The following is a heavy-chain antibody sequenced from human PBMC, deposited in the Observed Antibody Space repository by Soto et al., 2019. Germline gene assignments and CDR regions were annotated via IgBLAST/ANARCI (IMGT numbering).Heavy chain of an antibody. D-gene: IGHD3-3*01. Sequence: PSETRSLTCTVSGDSVSSDSYYWSWIRQPPGKGLEWIGYIDHRGSTTYNPSLQSRVTMSINTSENQFSLKLRSVTAADTAIYYCAREGGVLRLSNWLDPWGQGILVTVSS. J-gene: IGHJ5*02. V-gene: IGHV4-61*01. CDR3: AREGGVLRLSNWLDP. CDR2: IDHRGST. CDR1: GDSVSSDSYY.